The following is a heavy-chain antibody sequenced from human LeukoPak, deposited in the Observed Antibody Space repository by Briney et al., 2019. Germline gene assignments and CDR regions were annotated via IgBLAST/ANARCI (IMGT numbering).Heavy chain of an antibody. D-gene: IGHD3-22*01. CDR3: ARVTGAYYYDSSGYHGLDP. CDR2: INHSGST. CDR1: GGSFSGYY. Sequence: SETLSLTCAVYGGSFSGYYWSWIRQPPGKGLEWIGEINHSGSTNYNPSLKSRVTISVATSKNQFSLKLSSVTAADTAVYYCARVTGAYYYDSSGYHGLDPWGQGTLVTVSS. V-gene: IGHV4-34*01. J-gene: IGHJ5*02.